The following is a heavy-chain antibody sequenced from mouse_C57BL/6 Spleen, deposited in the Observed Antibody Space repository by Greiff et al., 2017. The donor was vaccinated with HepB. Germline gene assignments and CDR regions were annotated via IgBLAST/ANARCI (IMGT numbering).Heavy chain of an antibody. V-gene: IGHV5-9-1*02. CDR3: TRGDYSNSFAY. CDR2: ISSGGDYI. CDR1: GFTFSSYA. Sequence: EVKLMESGEGLVKPGGSLKLSCAASGFTFSSYAMSWVRQTPEKRLEWVAYISSGGDYIYYADTVKGRFTISRDKARNTLYLQMSSLKSEDTAMYYCTRGDYSNSFAYWGQGTLVTVSA. J-gene: IGHJ3*01. D-gene: IGHD2-5*01.